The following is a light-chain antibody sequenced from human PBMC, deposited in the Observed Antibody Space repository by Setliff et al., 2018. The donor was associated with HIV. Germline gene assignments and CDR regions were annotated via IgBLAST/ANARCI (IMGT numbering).Light chain of an antibody. Sequence: QSALTQHASVSGSPGQSITISCTGTSSDIGAYNYVSWYQHHPGKAPKLMIYEVSNRPSGVSNRFSGSKSDNTASLTISGLQAEDEADYYCSSYTSSTALYVFGTGTKVT. CDR1: SSDIGAYNY. CDR2: EVS. J-gene: IGLJ1*01. CDR3: SSYTSSTALYV. V-gene: IGLV2-14*01.